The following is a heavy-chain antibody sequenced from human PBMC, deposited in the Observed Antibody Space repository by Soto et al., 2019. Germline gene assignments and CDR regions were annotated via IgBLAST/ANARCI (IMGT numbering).Heavy chain of an antibody. J-gene: IGHJ6*02. CDR2: IDPSDSYT. CDR3: ARHLSGDYYYYYGMDV. V-gene: IGHV5-10-1*01. Sequence: GEPLKISCKGSGYSVTRYWISWVRQMPGKGLEWMGRIDPSDSYTNYSPSFQGHVTISTDKSISTAYLQWSSLKASDTAMYYCARHLSGDYYYYYGMDVWGQGTTVTVSS. CDR1: GYSVTRYW. D-gene: IGHD4-17*01.